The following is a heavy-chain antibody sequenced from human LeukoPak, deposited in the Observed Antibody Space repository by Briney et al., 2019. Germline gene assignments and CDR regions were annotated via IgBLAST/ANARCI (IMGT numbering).Heavy chain of an antibody. V-gene: IGHV4-34*01. D-gene: IGHD1-1*01. CDR3: ARGRGRRRLYNFDY. CDR2: INHSGST. J-gene: IGHJ4*02. CDR1: GGSFSGYY. Sequence: PSETLSLTCAVYGGSFSGYYWSWIRQPPGKGLEWIGEINHSGSTNYNPSLKSRVTISVDTSKNQFSLKLSSVTAADTAVYYCARGRGRRRLYNFDYWGQGTLVTVSS.